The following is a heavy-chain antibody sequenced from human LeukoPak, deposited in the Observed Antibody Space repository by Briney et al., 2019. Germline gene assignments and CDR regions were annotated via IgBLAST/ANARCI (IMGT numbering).Heavy chain of an antibody. J-gene: IGHJ3*02. V-gene: IGHV3-23*01. CDR1: GFTFSNYA. CDR2: LSGSGDNT. Sequence: GGSLRLSCAASGFTFSNYAMNWVRQAPGKGLEWVSILSGSGDNTLYADPVKGRFTTSRDNSKNTLYLQMSSLRVEDTAIYYCAKNFVATYIPSGFDIWGQGTMVTVSS. CDR3: AKNFVATYIPSGFDI. D-gene: IGHD5-12*01.